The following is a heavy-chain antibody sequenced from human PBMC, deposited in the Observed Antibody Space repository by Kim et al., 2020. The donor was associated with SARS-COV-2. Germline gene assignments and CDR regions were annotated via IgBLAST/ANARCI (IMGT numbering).Heavy chain of an antibody. Sequence: ASVKVSCKASGYTFTSYGISWVRQAPGQGLEWMGWISAYNGNTNYAQKLQGRVTMTTDTSTSTAYMELRSLRSDDTAVYYCARHITMVRGVIIPTFDYWGQGTLVNVAS. CDR2: ISAYNGNT. J-gene: IGHJ4*03. CDR1: GYTFTSYG. CDR3: ARHITMVRGVIIPTFDY. V-gene: IGHV1-18*04. D-gene: IGHD3-10*01.